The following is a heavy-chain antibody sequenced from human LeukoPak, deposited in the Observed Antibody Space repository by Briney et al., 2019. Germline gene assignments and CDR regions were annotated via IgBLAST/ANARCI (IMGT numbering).Heavy chain of an antibody. CDR1: GGSISSSSYY. CDR3: ARARSGKWGFDY. CDR2: IYYSGST. J-gene: IGHJ4*02. V-gene: IGHV4-39*07. Sequence: SETLSLTCTVSGGSISSSSYYWGWIRQPPGKGLEWIVSIYYSGSTYYNPSLKSRVTISVDTSKNQFSLKLSSVTAADTAVYYCARARSGKWGFDYWGQGTLVTVSS. D-gene: IGHD1-26*01.